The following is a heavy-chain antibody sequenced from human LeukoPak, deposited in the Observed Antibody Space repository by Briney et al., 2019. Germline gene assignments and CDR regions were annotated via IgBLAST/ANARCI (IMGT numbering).Heavy chain of an antibody. CDR2: FDPEDGET. CDR3: AHITNTMLRGVILNWFDP. V-gene: IGHV1-24*01. CDR1: GYTLTELS. Sequence: ASVKVSCKVSGYTLTELSMHWVRQAPGKGLEWMGVFDPEDGETIYAQKFQGRLTMTEDTSTDTAYMEMSSLRSEDTAVYYCAHITNTMLRGVILNWFDPWGQGTLVTVSS. J-gene: IGHJ5*02. D-gene: IGHD3-10*01.